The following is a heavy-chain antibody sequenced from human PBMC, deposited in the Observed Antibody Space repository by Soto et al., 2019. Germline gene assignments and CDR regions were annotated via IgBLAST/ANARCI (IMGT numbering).Heavy chain of an antibody. V-gene: IGHV1-18*04. J-gene: IGHJ4*02. D-gene: IGHD2-8*02. CDR2: IGPYKGGT. CDR3: ARDVQHWWDYATGGFDY. CDR1: GYSFVSHG. Sequence: QIQLVQSGPEVKRPGASVRVSCKASGYSFVSHGISWVRQAPGQGLEWMAWIGPYKGGTQYAQRLQGRVTVTTDTHTSSVYMELRNLGPDDTAVYYCARDVQHWWDYATGGFDYWGQGTLVAVSS.